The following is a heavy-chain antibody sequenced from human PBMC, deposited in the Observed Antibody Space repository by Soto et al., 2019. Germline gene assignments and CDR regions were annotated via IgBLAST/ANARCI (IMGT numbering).Heavy chain of an antibody. J-gene: IGHJ3*02. D-gene: IGHD6-13*01. CDR2: IYYSGST. CDR1: GGSISSGGYY. V-gene: IGHV4-31*03. Sequence: SETLSLTCTVSGGSISSGGYYWSWIRQHPGKGLEWIGYIYYSGSTYYNPSLKSRVTISVDTSKNQLSLKLSSVTAADTAVYYCARVGIAAAGGWTAFDIWGQGTMVTVS. CDR3: ARVGIAAAGGWTAFDI.